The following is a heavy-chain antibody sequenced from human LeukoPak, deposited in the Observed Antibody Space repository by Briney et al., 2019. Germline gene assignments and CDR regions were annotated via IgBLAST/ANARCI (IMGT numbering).Heavy chain of an antibody. CDR3: ASVVPPDY. CDR1: GGSISSSSYY. D-gene: IGHD2-2*01. Sequence: PSETLSLTCTVSGGSISSSSYYWGWIRHPPGKGLGWIGSIYYSGSTYYNPSLKSRVTISVDTSKNQFSLKLSSVTAADTAVYYCASVVPPDYWGQGTLVTVSS. J-gene: IGHJ4*02. V-gene: IGHV4-39*01. CDR2: IYYSGST.